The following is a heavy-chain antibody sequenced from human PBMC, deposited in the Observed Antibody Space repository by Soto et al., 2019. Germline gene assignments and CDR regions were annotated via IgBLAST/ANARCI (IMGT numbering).Heavy chain of an antibody. J-gene: IGHJ4*02. Sequence: RSLTCAVSSDSISSSYWTWIRQPPGKGLEWIGYIYYRGTTNYNPSLKSRVTISVDTSKNHFSLNLRSVTAADTAVYYCARALLSGSGNYPLDYWGQGTLVTVSS. D-gene: IGHD3-10*01. CDR1: SDSISSSY. CDR2: IYYRGTT. V-gene: IGHV4-59*01. CDR3: ARALLSGSGNYPLDY.